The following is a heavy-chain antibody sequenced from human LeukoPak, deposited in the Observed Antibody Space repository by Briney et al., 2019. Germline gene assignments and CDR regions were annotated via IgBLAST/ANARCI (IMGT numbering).Heavy chain of an antibody. J-gene: IGHJ6*03. CDR1: GFTFSSYS. V-gene: IGHV3-21*01. CDR3: ATYYGSGSGDYYYYYMDV. Sequence: GGSLRLSCAASGFTFSSYSMNWVRQAPGKGLEWVSSISSSSSYIYYADSVKGRFTISRDNAKNSLYLQMNSLRAEDTAVYYCATYYGSGSGDYYYYYMDVWGKGTTVTISS. CDR2: ISSSSSYI. D-gene: IGHD3-10*01.